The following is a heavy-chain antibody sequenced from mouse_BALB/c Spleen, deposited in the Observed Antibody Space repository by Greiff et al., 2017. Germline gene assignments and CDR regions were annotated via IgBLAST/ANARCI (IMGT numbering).Heavy chain of an antibody. Sequence: LVKTGASVKISCKASGYSFTGYYMHWVKQSHGKSLEWIGYISCYNGATSYNQKFKGKATFTVDTSSSTAYMQFNSLTSEDSAVYYCARSEGSSYCYFDVWGAGTTVTVSS. J-gene: IGHJ1*01. V-gene: IGHV1S34*01. CDR1: GYSFTGYY. CDR2: ISCYNGAT. D-gene: IGHD1-1*01. CDR3: ARSEGSSYCYFDV.